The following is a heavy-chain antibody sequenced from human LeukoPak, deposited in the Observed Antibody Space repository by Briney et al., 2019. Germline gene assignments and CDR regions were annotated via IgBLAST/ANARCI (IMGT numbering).Heavy chain of an antibody. J-gene: IGHJ4*02. Sequence: ASVKVSCKASGYTFTSYGISWVRQAPGQGLEWMGWISAYNGNTNYAQKLQGRVTMTRNTSISTAYMELNSLRSEDTAVYYCAREEWGSSGYDLLYWGQGTLVTVSS. CDR1: GYTFTSYG. CDR2: ISAYNGNT. CDR3: AREEWGSSGYDLLY. V-gene: IGHV1-18*01. D-gene: IGHD3-22*01.